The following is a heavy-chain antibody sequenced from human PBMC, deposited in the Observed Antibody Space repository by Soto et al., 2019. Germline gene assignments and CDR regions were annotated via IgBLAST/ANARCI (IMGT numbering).Heavy chain of an antibody. J-gene: IGHJ4*02. CDR1: GFTFSSYW. Sequence: PGGSLRLSCAASGFTFSSYWMHWVRQAPGKGLVWVSRINSDGTTTSYADSVKGRFTISRDNAKNTLYLQMNSLRAEDTAVYYCARVAGRCSGGSCYSNFDYWGQGT. CDR3: ARVAGRCSGGSCYSNFDY. CDR2: INSDGTTT. V-gene: IGHV3-74*01. D-gene: IGHD2-15*01.